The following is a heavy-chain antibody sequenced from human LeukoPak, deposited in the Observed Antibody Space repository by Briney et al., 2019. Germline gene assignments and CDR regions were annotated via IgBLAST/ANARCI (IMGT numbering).Heavy chain of an antibody. V-gene: IGHV3-30*02. CDR1: GFTFSSYG. CDR2: IRYDGSNK. CDR3: ANIGTYGDPSDY. Sequence: QPGGSRRLSCAASGFTFSSYGMHWVRQAPGKGLEWVAFIRYDGSNKYYADSVKGRFTISRDNSKNTLYLQMNSLRAEDTAVYYCANIGTYGDPSDYWGQGTLVTVSS. D-gene: IGHD4-17*01. J-gene: IGHJ4*02.